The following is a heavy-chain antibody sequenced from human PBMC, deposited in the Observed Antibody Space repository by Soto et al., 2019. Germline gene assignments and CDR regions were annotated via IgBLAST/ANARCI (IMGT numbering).Heavy chain of an antibody. V-gene: IGHV4-61*08. CDR2: VYSTGST. Sequence: SETLSLTCSVSGGSVTSGVYYWSWIRQPPGKELEWIGFVYSTGSTNSNPSLKSRVTISSDASKNQFSLRLISVTAADTAVYYCARGRSWAYCGADCYPHNWFDPWGQGILVTVSP. CDR3: ARGRSWAYCGADCYPHNWFDP. CDR1: GGSVTSGVYY. D-gene: IGHD2-21*02. J-gene: IGHJ5*02.